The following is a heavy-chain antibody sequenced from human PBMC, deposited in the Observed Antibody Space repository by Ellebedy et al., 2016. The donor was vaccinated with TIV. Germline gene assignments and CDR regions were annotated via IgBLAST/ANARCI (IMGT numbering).Heavy chain of an antibody. Sequence: AASVKVSCKASGYTFTSYDIYWVRQATGQGLEWMGWMNPNSGNTGHVQNFQGRVTMTRNTSISTAYMELSSLRSEDTAVYYCARGRGYYDSKSYYKGHDYWGQGTLVTVAS. J-gene: IGHJ4*02. CDR1: GYTFTSYD. CDR2: MNPNSGNT. V-gene: IGHV1-8*01. CDR3: ARGRGYYDSKSYYKGHDY. D-gene: IGHD3-10*01.